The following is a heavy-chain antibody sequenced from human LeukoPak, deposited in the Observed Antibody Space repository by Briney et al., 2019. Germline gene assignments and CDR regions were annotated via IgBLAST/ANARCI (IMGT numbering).Heavy chain of an antibody. CDR1: GFTFSSYG. CDR2: IRYDGSNK. V-gene: IGHV3-30*02. Sequence: LAGGSLRLSCAASGFTFSSYGMHWVRQAPGKGLEWVAFIRYDGSNKYYADSVKGRFTISRDNSKNTLYLQMNSLRAEDTAVYYCARSPQGSYYNEKPLTPWFDPWGQGTLVTVSS. D-gene: IGHD3-10*01. CDR3: ARSPQGSYYNEKPLTPWFDP. J-gene: IGHJ5*02.